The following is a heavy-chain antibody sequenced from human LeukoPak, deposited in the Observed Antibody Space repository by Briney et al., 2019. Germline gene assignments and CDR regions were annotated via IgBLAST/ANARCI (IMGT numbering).Heavy chain of an antibody. CDR1: GSTFSSYG. CDR2: IWSDGINK. J-gene: IGHJ4*02. V-gene: IGHV3-33*01. D-gene: IGHD3-10*01. CDR3: ATRNFDDSGTYALGY. Sequence: PGRSLRLSCAASGSTFSSYGMYWVRQAPAKGLDWVAVIWSDGINKYYSDSVKGRFTIFRDNSKNTLYLQMNSLRAEDTAVYSCATRNFDDSGTYALGYWGQGTLVTVSS.